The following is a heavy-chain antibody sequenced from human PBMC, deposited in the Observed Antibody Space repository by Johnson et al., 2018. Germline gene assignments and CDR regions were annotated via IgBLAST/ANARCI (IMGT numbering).Heavy chain of an antibody. D-gene: IGHD3-10*01. Sequence: QVQLVESGAEVKKPGSSVKVSCKASGGTFISYAISWVRQAPGQGLEWMGGIIPIFGTANYAQKFQGRVTITADESTSTAHMELSSLRSEDTAVYYCAGSRGPHSYNNMDVWGKGTTVTVSS. V-gene: IGHV1-69*01. CDR1: GGTFISYA. CDR3: AGSRGPHSYNNMDV. CDR2: IIPIFGTA. J-gene: IGHJ6*03.